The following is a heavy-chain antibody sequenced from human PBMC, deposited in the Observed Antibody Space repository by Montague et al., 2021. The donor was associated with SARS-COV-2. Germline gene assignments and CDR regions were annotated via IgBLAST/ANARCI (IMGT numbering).Heavy chain of an antibody. CDR2: ISYDGRHK. J-gene: IGHJ4*02. CDR3: ANDLDYLDTSGYFFDF. D-gene: IGHD3-22*01. CDR1: GFTFSHYA. V-gene: IGHV3-30*04. Sequence: SLRLSCAPSGFTFSHYAMHWVRQSPGKGLEWVSIISYDGRHKYYADSVKGRFTISRDNSKNTLYLQMNGLRAEDTAVYYCANDLDYLDTSGYFFDFCGQGTLVTVSS.